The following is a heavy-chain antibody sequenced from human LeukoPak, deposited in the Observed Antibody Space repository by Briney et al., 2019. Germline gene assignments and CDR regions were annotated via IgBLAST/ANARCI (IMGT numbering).Heavy chain of an antibody. J-gene: IGHJ6*03. CDR3: AKTYSSSWSHNYYYYMDV. Sequence: GASVKVSCKASGGTFSSYAISWVRQAPGQGLEWMGGIIPIFGTANYAQKFQGRVTITADESTSTAYMELSSLRSEDTAVYYCAKTYSSSWSHNYYYYMDVWGKGTTVTVSS. D-gene: IGHD6-13*01. CDR1: GGTFSSYA. CDR2: IIPIFGTA. V-gene: IGHV1-69*01.